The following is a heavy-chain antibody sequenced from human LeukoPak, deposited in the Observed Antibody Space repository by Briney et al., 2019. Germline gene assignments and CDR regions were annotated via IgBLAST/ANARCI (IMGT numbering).Heavy chain of an antibody. J-gene: IGHJ3*02. D-gene: IGHD1-1*01. CDR2: IYTSGST. V-gene: IGHV4-61*02. CDR1: GGSISSGSYY. CDR3: ARDRNNWNDVLDAFDI. Sequence: SQTLSLTCTVSGGSISSGSYYWSWIRQPAGKGLEWIGRIYTSGSTNYNPSLKSRVTISVDTSKNQFSLKLSSVTAADTAVYYCARDRNNWNDVLDAFDIWGQGAMVTVSS.